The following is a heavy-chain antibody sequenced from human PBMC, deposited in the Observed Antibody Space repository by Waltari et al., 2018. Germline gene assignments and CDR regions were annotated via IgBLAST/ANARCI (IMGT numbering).Heavy chain of an antibody. J-gene: IGHJ5*02. D-gene: IGHD6-6*01. Sequence: DVQLVESGGGLVKPGGSLSLSCAASGFSFNDYAMAWVRQAPGKGLEWVSSITSSSTYIYYAVSVKGRFTSSRDNAKNALYLHLSSLRAEDTAVYYCARAGEARPWWFDPWGQGTLVTVSS. V-gene: IGHV3-21*01. CDR2: ITSSSTYI. CDR1: GFSFNDYA. CDR3: ARAGEARPWWFDP.